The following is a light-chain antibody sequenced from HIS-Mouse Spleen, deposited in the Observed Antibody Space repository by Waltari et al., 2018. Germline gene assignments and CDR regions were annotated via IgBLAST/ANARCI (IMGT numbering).Light chain of an antibody. V-gene: IGLV2-23*01. CDR1: SSDVGSYNL. Sequence: QSALTQPASVSGSPGPSITISCTGTSSDVGSYNLVSWYQKHPGKAPKLMIYEGSKRPSGVSNRFSGSKSGNTASLTISGLQAEDEADYYCCSYAGSSTWVFGGGTKLTVL. CDR2: EGS. CDR3: CSYAGSSTWV. J-gene: IGLJ3*02.